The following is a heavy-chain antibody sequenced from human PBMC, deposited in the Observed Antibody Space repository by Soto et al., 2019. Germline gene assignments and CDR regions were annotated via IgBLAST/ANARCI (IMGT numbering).Heavy chain of an antibody. CDR3: AKDGGQTTGDFYYYYGMDV. Sequence: GGSLRLSCAASGFTFSSYVMHWVRQAPGKGLEWVAVISYDGSNKYYADSVKGRFTISRDNSKNTLYLQMNSLRAEDTAVYYCAKDGGQTTGDFYYYYGMDVWGQGTTVTVSS. J-gene: IGHJ6*02. CDR2: ISYDGSNK. V-gene: IGHV3-30*18. D-gene: IGHD4-17*01. CDR1: GFTFSSYV.